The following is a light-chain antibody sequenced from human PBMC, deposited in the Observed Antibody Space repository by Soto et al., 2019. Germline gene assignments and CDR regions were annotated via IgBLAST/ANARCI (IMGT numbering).Light chain of an antibody. CDR3: QTWGTGIQGV. CDR1: SGHSSYA. Sequence: QSVLTQSPSASAPLGASVKLTCTLSSGHSSYAIAWHQQQPEKGPRYLMNLNSDGSHNKGDGIPDRFSGSSSGAERYLTISSLQSEDEADYYCQTWGTGIQGVFGGGTKRTFL. J-gene: IGLJ2*01. V-gene: IGLV4-69*01. CDR2: LNSDGSH.